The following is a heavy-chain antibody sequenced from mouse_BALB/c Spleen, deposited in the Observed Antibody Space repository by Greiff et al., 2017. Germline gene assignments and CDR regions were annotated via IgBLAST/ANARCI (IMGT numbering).Heavy chain of an antibody. CDR1: GYAFSSYW. CDR2: IYPGDGDT. V-gene: IGHV1-80*01. D-gene: IGHD2-2*01. Sequence: QVQLKQSGAELVRPGSSVKISCKASGYAFSSYWMNWVKQRPGQGLEWIGQIYPGDGDTNCNGKFKGKATLTADKSSSTAYMQLSSLTSEDSAVYFCASYYGYDGFAYWGQGTLVTVSA. J-gene: IGHJ3*01. CDR3: ASYYGYDGFAY.